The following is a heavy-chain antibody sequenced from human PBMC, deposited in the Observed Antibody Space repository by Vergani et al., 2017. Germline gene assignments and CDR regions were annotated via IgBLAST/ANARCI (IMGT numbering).Heavy chain of an antibody. CDR2: IYHSGST. CDR1: GYSISSGYY. D-gene: IGHD6-19*01. Sequence: QVQLQESGPGLVKPSETLSLTCAVSGYSISSGYYWGWIRQPPGKGLEWIGSIYHSGSTYYNPSLKSRVTISVDTSKNQFSLKLSSVTAADTAVYYCARGVAVAPDWFDPWGQGTLVTVSS. CDR3: ARGVAVAPDWFDP. J-gene: IGHJ5*02. V-gene: IGHV4-38-2*01.